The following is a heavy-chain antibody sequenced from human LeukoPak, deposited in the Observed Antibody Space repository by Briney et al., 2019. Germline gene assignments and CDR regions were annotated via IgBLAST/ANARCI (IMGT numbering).Heavy chain of an antibody. CDR2: ISYDGSNK. D-gene: IGHD3-10*01. CDR3: ARDRGDY. V-gene: IGHV3-30*04. CDR1: GFTFSSYA. Sequence: GGSLRLSCAASGFTFSSYAMHWVRQAPGKGLEWVAVISYDGSNKYYADSVKGRFTISRDKSKNTLYLQMNSLRAEDTAVYYCARDRGDYWGQGTLVTVSS. J-gene: IGHJ4*02.